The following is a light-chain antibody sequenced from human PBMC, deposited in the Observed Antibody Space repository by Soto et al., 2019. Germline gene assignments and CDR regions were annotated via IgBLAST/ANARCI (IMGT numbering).Light chain of an antibody. Sequence: QSALTQPASVSGSPGQSTTISCTGTSSDVGGIYNQVSWYQHHPGRVPKLMIYEVSNRPSGVSNRFSGSKSGNTASLTISGLQAEDEADYYCSSYTTSSTYVFGPGTKVTVL. CDR3: SSYTTSSTYV. CDR2: EVS. V-gene: IGLV2-14*01. J-gene: IGLJ1*01. CDR1: SSDVGGIYNQ.